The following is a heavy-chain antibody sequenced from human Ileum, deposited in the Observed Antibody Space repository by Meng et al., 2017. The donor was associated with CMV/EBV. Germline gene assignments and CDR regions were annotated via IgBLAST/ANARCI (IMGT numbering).Heavy chain of an antibody. Sequence: ESLKISCAASGFTFSSYSMNWVRQPPGKGLEWIGSIYHSGSTYYNPSLKSRVTISVDTSKNQFSLKLSSVTAADTAVYYCARGRFPDYWGQGTLVTVSS. D-gene: IGHD1-26*01. J-gene: IGHJ4*02. CDR2: IYHSGST. V-gene: IGHV4-38-2*01. CDR1: GFTFSSYS. CDR3: ARGRFPDY.